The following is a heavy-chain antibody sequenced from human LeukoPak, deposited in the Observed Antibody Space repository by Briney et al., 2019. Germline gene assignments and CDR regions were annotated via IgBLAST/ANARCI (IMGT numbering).Heavy chain of an antibody. Sequence: ASGWVSCKASGYTFTSYGISWVRQAPGQGLEWMGWISAYNGNTNYAQKLQGRVTMTTDTSTSTAYMELRSLRSDDTAVYYCARTTSLSSWCGMDVWGQGTTFTESS. J-gene: IGHJ6*02. D-gene: IGHD6-13*01. CDR3: ARTTSLSSWCGMDV. CDR2: ISAYNGNT. V-gene: IGHV1-18*01. CDR1: GYTFTSYG.